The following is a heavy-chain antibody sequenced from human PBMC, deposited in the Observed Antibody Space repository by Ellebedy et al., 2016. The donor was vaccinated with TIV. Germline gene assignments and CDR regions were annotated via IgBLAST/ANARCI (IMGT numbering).Heavy chain of an antibody. D-gene: IGHD1-1*01. Sequence: GESLKISCAASGFTFSSYAMHWVRQAPGKGLEWVAIIQYDGSNKYYADSVKGRFTISRDNSKNTLYLQMDSLRTEDTAVYYCARKGLKGVRATTDYWGQGALVTVSS. V-gene: IGHV3-30*02. J-gene: IGHJ4*02. CDR1: GFTFSSYA. CDR2: IQYDGSNK. CDR3: ARKGLKGVRATTDY.